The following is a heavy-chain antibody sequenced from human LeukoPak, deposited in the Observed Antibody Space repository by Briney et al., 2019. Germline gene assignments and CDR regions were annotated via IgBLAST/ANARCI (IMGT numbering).Heavy chain of an antibody. Sequence: GGTLRLSCAASGFTFSSYGMSWVRQAPGKGLEWVSAISGSGGSTYYADSVKGRFTISRDNSKNTLYLQMNSLRAEDTALYYCAKVTYYDILSGSPINYWGQGTLVTVSS. CDR3: AKVTYYDILSGSPINY. CDR1: GFTFSSYG. J-gene: IGHJ4*02. D-gene: IGHD3-9*01. V-gene: IGHV3-23*01. CDR2: ISGSGGST.